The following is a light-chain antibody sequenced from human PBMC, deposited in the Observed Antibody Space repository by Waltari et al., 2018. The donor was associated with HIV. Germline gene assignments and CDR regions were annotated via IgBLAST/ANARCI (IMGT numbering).Light chain of an antibody. CDR2: SDI. CDR3: QSYDSSLRASV. J-gene: IGLJ2*01. V-gene: IGLV1-40*01. Sequence: QSALTQPPSVSGAPGQRVPISCTANSSHIGAGFFVHWYQHLPGTAPKLLVYSDINRPSGVPDRFSGSKSGTSASLVITGLQAEDEADYYCQSYDSSLRASVFGGGTKLTVL. CDR1: SSHIGAGFF.